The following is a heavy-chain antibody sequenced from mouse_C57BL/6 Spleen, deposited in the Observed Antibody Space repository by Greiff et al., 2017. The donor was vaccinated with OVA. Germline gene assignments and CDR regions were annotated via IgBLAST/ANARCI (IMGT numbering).Heavy chain of an antibody. Sequence: VHLVESGAELVKPGASVKISCKASGYAFSSYWMNWVKQRPGKGLEWIGQIYPGDGDTNYNGKFKGKATLTADKSSSTAYMQLSSLTSEDSAVYFCARLGRGYFDYWGQGTTLTVSS. CDR3: ARLGRGYFDY. CDR1: GYAFSSYW. V-gene: IGHV1-80*01. J-gene: IGHJ2*01. D-gene: IGHD4-1*01. CDR2: IYPGDGDT.